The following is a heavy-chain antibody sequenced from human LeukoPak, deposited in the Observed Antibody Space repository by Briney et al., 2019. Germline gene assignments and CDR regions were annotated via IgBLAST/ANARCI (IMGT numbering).Heavy chain of an antibody. J-gene: IGHJ6*03. V-gene: IGHV5-51*01. Sequence: GESLKISCKGSGYTFSNHWIGWVRQMPGKGLEWMGIIFPADSDTRYSPSFQGQVTISADKSISTAYLQWSSLKASDTAMYYCARQSGDYSYYYYMDVWGKGTTVTISS. D-gene: IGHD2-21*02. CDR1: GYTFSNHW. CDR2: IFPADSDT. CDR3: ARQSGDYSYYYYMDV.